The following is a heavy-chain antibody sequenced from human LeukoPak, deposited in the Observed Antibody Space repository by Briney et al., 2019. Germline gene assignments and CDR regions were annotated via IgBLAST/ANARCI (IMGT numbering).Heavy chain of an antibody. CDR2: ISGSGGST. V-gene: IGHV3-23*01. CDR1: GFTFSSYA. D-gene: IGHD2-15*01. Sequence: PGGSLRLSCAASGFTFSSYAMSWVRQAPGKGLDWVSAISGSGGSTYYADSVKGRFTISRDNSKNTMYLQMNSLRAEDTAVYYCAKERDIVVVVAATLDYWGQGTLVTVSS. J-gene: IGHJ4*02. CDR3: AKERDIVVVVAATLDY.